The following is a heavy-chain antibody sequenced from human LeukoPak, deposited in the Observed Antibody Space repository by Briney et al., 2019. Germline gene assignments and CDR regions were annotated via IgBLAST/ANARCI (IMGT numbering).Heavy chain of an antibody. CDR1: GFTFSSYA. CDR3: AKDKIWSSSFNFDY. J-gene: IGHJ4*02. CDR2: ISGSGGST. V-gene: IGHV3-23*01. D-gene: IGHD6-6*01. Sequence: PGGSLRLSCAASGFTFSSYAMSWVRQAPGEGLEWVSAISGSGGSTYYADSVKGRFTISRDTSKNTLYLQMNSLRAEDTAVYYCAKDKIWSSSFNFDYWGQGTLVTVSS.